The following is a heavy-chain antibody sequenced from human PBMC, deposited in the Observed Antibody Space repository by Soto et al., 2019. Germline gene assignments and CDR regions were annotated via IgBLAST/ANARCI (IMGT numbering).Heavy chain of an antibody. CDR3: TKDLKSGSAATLFDP. CDR2: ISGSGGRT. Sequence: EGQLLESGGGLVQPGGSLRLSCAASGFTFTTYAMAWVRQAPGKGLEWVSDISGSGGRTNYADSVKGRFTISRDNSKNTLYLQMSSLRPADTAVYYCTKDLKSGSAATLFDPWGQGTLVTVSS. D-gene: IGHD2-15*01. V-gene: IGHV3-23*01. CDR1: GFTFTTYA. J-gene: IGHJ5*02.